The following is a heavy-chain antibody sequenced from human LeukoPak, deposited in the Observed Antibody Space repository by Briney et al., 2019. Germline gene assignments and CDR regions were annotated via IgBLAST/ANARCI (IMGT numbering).Heavy chain of an antibody. CDR2: FDPEDVDT. D-gene: IGHD3-22*01. CDR1: EYRLTELS. V-gene: IGHV1-24*01. Sequence: ASVKVSCKVSEYRLTELSMHWVRLAPGKGLEWIGGFDPEDVDTIYAQTFEGRVTMTEDTSTDTAYMELSSLRSEDTAVYYCATPGEYHYDSSGYYSAFDIWGQGTMVTVSS. CDR3: ATPGEYHYDSSGYYSAFDI. J-gene: IGHJ3*02.